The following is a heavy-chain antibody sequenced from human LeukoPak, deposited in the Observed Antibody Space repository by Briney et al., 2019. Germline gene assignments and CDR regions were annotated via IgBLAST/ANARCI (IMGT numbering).Heavy chain of an antibody. CDR1: GGSISSSGYY. CDR2: IYYSGST. V-gene: IGHV4-39*07. D-gene: IGHD5-24*01. J-gene: IGHJ4*02. Sequence: SETLSLTCTVSGGSISSSGYYWGWIRQPPGKGLEWIASIYYSGSTYYNPSLKSRVTISVDTSKKQFSLKLSSVTAADTAVYYCARLRDGYTWDYWGQGTLVTVSS. CDR3: ARLRDGYTWDY.